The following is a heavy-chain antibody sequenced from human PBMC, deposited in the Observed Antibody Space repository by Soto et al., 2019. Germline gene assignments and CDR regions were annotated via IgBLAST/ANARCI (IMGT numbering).Heavy chain of an antibody. CDR2: LSGTGDSA. J-gene: IGHJ4*02. D-gene: IGHD3-10*01. CDR1: GFTVSSYA. Sequence: EVQLLESGGGLVQPGGSLRLSCAASGFTVSSYALSWVRQAPGKGLEWVSALSGTGDSADYANSVKGRFTISRDDSKTTLYLVMSSLRVEDTAIYYCARDNGNYGSGSFAHWGQGTLVTVSS. V-gene: IGHV3-23*01. CDR3: ARDNGNYGSGSFAH.